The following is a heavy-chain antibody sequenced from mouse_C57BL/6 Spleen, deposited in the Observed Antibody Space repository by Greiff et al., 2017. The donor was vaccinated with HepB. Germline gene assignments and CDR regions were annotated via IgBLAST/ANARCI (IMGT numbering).Heavy chain of an antibody. CDR1: GYTFTSYG. V-gene: IGHV1-81*01. CDR3: ARWGDYDGDLYAMDY. CDR2: IYPRSGNT. D-gene: IGHD2-4*01. J-gene: IGHJ4*01. Sequence: QVQLQQSGAELARPGASVKLSCKASGYTFTSYGISWVKQRTGQGLEWIGEIYPRSGNTYYNEKFKGKAALTADKSSSTAYMELRSLTSEDSAVYFCARWGDYDGDLYAMDYWGQGTSVTVSS.